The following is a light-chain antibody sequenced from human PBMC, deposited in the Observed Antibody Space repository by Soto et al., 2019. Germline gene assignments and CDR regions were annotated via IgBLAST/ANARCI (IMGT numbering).Light chain of an antibody. CDR2: EVN. CDR1: GSDVGAYNL. CDR3: CSHAGTVAYV. Sequence: QSALTQPASVSRSPGRSISISCDGTGSDVGAYNLFSWYQQHPGKAPQLTICEVNTPPSGVPNLFSGYKTGNTAYLTVWRLWAEDEADYFCCSHAGTVAYVFGTGTKVTVL. V-gene: IGLV2-23*02. J-gene: IGLJ1*01.